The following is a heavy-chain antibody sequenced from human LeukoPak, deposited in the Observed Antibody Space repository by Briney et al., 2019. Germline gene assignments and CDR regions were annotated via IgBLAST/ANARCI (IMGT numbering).Heavy chain of an antibody. CDR3: AKDRAASTGDYYGMDV. J-gene: IGHJ6*02. CDR2: INLSGGST. D-gene: IGHD4-11*01. CDR1: GYTFTSYY. V-gene: IGHV1-46*01. Sequence: GASVKVSCKALGYTFTSYYIHWVRQAPGQGREWMGLINLSGGSTSSTQTFQGRVTSTRDRATSTVYMEMSSLRFEDTAVYYCAKDRAASTGDYYGMDVWGQGTAVTVSS.